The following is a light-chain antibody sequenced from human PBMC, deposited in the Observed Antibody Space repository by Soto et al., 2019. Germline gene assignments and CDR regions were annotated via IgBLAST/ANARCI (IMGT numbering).Light chain of an antibody. CDR1: QSISSY. J-gene: IGKJ1*01. CDR3: QQYYSYSWT. V-gene: IGKV1-39*01. Sequence: DIQMTQSPSSLSASVGDRVTTTCRASQSISSYLNWYQQKPGKAPKLLIYAASSLQSGVPSRFSGSGSGTDFTLTISSLQPEDFATYYCQQYYSYSWTFGQGTKVDIK. CDR2: AAS.